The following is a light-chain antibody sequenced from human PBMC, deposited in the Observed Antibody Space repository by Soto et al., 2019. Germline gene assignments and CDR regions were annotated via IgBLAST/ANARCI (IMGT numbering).Light chain of an antibody. J-gene: IGKJ5*01. Sequence: EIVLTQSLATLSLSPGARATLSCRASQGVSSYLAWYQQKPGQAPRLLIYDASDRATGIPGRFSGSGSGTDFTLTISSLEPEDFAVYYCQQHSNWPPITFGQGTRLEIK. CDR3: QQHSNWPPIT. V-gene: IGKV3-11*01. CDR2: DAS. CDR1: QGVSSY.